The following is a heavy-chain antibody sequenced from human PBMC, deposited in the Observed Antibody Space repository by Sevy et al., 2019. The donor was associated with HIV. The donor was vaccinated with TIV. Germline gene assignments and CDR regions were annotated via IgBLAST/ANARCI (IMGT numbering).Heavy chain of an antibody. D-gene: IGHD2-2*01. CDR3: ARDSCSSTSCYFGSYFDC. Sequence: GGSLRLSCAASGFTFSSYAMHWVRQAPGKGLEWVAVISYDGSNKYYADSVKGRFTISRDNSKNTLYLQMNSLRAEDTAVYYCARDSCSSTSCYFGSYFDCWGQGTLVTVSS. J-gene: IGHJ4*02. CDR2: ISYDGSNK. CDR1: GFTFSSYA. V-gene: IGHV3-30-3*01.